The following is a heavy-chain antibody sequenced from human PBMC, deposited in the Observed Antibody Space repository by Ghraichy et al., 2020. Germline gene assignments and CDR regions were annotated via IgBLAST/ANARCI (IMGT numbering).Heavy chain of an antibody. J-gene: IGHJ4*02. CDR3: ARDHTSYYFDY. V-gene: IGHV4-61*01. CDR1: GGSVSSGSYY. Sequence: SETLSLTCTVSGGSVSSGSYYWSWIRQPPGKELEWLGYIYYSGSTNYNPSLQSRVTISVDTSKNQFSLRLSSVTAADTAVYYCARDHTSYYFDYWGQGTLVTVSS. CDR2: IYYSGST.